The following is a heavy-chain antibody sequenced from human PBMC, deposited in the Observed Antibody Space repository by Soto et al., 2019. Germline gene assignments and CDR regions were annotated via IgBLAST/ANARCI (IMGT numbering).Heavy chain of an antibody. CDR2: ISWNAGSI. V-gene: IGHV3-9*01. CDR3: AKYTGSGWFDS. Sequence: EVQLVESGGGVVQPGSSLRLSCAASGFTFDDYAIHWVRQAPGKGLEWVSGISWNAGSIGFADSVRGRFPISRDNAKNPLQLRMDGVGVDEPGWYYSAKYTGSGWFDSWGQGPLVSVSS. CDR1: GFTFDDYA. D-gene: IGHD6-19*01. J-gene: IGHJ5*02.